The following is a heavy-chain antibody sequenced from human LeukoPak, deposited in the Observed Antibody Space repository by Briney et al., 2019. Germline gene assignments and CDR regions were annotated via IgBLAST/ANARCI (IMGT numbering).Heavy chain of an antibody. CDR3: ARRDYDILTGPANWFDP. Sequence: GESLKISCKGSGYSFTSYWIGWVRPMPGKGLEWMGIIYPGDSDTRYSPSFQGQVTISADKSISTAYLQWSSLKASDTAMYYCARRDYDILTGPANWFDPWGQGTLVTVSS. D-gene: IGHD3-9*01. V-gene: IGHV5-51*01. CDR1: GYSFTSYW. J-gene: IGHJ5*02. CDR2: IYPGDSDT.